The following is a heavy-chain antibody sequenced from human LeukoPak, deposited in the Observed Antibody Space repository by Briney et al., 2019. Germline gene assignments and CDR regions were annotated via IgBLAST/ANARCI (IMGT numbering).Heavy chain of an antibody. V-gene: IGHV3-11*04. CDR3: ARGGYSYGFYDY. J-gene: IGHJ4*02. Sequence: GGSLRLSCAASGFTFSNYYMSWIRQAPGEGLEWVSYISSSGSTIYYADSVKGRFTISRNNSKKTLYLQMNSLRAEDTAVYYCARGGYSYGFYDYWGQGTLVSVSS. D-gene: IGHD5-18*01. CDR2: ISSSGSTI. CDR1: GFTFSNYY.